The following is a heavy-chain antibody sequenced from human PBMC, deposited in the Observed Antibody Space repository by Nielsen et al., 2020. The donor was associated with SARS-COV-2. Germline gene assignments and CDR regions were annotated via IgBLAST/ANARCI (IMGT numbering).Heavy chain of an antibody. V-gene: IGHV3-43D*03. D-gene: IGHD6-13*01. CDR1: GFTFHDYA. J-gene: IGHJ4*02. CDR2: INWAGNT. CDR3: AKGYSSSWSTFDY. Sequence: GESLKISCAASGFTFHDYAMHWVRQAPGKGLEWVSLINWAGNTYYADSVKGRFTISRDNRQNSLYLQMNSLRAEDTALYYCAKGYSSSWSTFDYWGRGTLVTVSS.